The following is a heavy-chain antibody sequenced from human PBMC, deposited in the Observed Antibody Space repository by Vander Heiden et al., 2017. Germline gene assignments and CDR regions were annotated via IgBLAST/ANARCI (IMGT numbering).Heavy chain of an antibody. J-gene: IGHJ5*02. CDR1: GYSFTSYW. Sequence: EVHLVQSGPEVKQPGESLQISCMGAGYSFTSYWIGWVRQLRGKGLEWMGIIYPGDSDNRYRPSVQGQVTISADKSISIAYLQWRRIKASDTAMYYCARLLGRGVRAWFDPCGQGTMVTVSS. D-gene: IGHD3-10*01. CDR2: IYPGDSDN. CDR3: ARLLGRGVRAWFDP. V-gene: IGHV5-51*01.